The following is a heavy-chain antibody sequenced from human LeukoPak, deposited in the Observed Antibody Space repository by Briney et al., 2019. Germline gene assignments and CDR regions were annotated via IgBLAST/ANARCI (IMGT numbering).Heavy chain of an antibody. Sequence: GGSLRLSCAASGFTFSSYGMHWVRQAPGEGLEWVVVIWYDGSNKYYADPVKGRFTISRDNSKNTLYLQTISLTAEATAVYYCATGFVVGPVGFDYWGQGTLVTVSS. CDR3: ATGFVVGPVGFDY. CDR2: IWYDGSNK. V-gene: IGHV3-33*01. D-gene: IGHD2-2*01. J-gene: IGHJ4*02. CDR1: GFTFSSYG.